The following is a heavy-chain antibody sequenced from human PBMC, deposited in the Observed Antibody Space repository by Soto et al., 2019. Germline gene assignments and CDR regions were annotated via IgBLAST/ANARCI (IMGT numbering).Heavy chain of an antibody. J-gene: IGHJ4*02. CDR2: ISGSGGDT. Sequence: EVQLLESGGGLVQPWGSLRLSCSASGFTFTSYAMSWVRQAPGKGLEWVSGISGSGGDTKSADSVKGRFTISRDNFKNMLYLQMNSLRAEDTAVYYCAKHDFWTLYNTGLDSWVQGTLVTVSS. V-gene: IGHV3-23*01. D-gene: IGHD3-3*01. CDR3: AKHDFWTLYNTGLDS. CDR1: GFTFTSYA.